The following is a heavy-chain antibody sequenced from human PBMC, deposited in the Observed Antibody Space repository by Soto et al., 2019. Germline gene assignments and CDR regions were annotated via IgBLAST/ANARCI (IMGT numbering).Heavy chain of an antibody. J-gene: IGHJ3*02. Sequence: EVQLVESGGGLVKPGGSLRLSCAASGFTFSSYSMNMVSQAPGKGREWVSSISSSSSYIYYAESVKGRFTISRDNAKNSLYLQMNRLRAGDTAVYYCARIQIGYDAFDIWGQGTMVTVSS. CDR1: GFTFSSYS. CDR2: ISSSSSYI. D-gene: IGHD2-15*01. V-gene: IGHV3-21*01. CDR3: ARIQIGYDAFDI.